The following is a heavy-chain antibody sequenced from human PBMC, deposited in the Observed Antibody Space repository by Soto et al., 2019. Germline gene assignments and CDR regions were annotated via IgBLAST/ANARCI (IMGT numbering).Heavy chain of an antibody. J-gene: IGHJ3*02. CDR2: IYYSGST. CDR3: ARDQVYYDFWSGYYHSSYAFDI. Sequence: PSETLSLTCTVSGGSISSYYWSWIRQPPGKGLEWIGYIYYSGSTNYNPSLKSRVTISVDTSKNQFSLKLSSVTAADTAVYYCARDQVYYDFWSGYYHSSYAFDIRGQGTMVTVSS. V-gene: IGHV4-59*01. CDR1: GGSISSYY. D-gene: IGHD3-3*01.